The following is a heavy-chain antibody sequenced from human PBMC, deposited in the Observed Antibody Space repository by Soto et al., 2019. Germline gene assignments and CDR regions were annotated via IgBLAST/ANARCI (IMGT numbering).Heavy chain of an antibody. V-gene: IGHV1-18*01. CDR3: AGTGARGSGSYLPLDNWFDP. D-gene: IGHD3-10*01. J-gene: IGHJ5*02. CDR1: GYTFTSYG. CDR2: ISTYNGNT. Sequence: ASVKVSCKTSGYTFTSYGISWVRQAPGQGLEYMGWISTYNGNTNFAQKLQGRVTMTTDTSTSTAYMELRSLRSDDTAVYYCAGTGARGSGSYLPLDNWFDPWGQGTLVTVSS.